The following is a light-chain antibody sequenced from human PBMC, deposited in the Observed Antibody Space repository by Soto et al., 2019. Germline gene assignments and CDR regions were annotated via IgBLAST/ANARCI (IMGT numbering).Light chain of an antibody. V-gene: IGLV2-14*01. CDR3: SSYTSSSTYV. J-gene: IGLJ1*01. Sequence: QSALTQPASVSGSPGQSITISCTGTRSDVGGYNYVYWHQQHPGKAPKLMICDVTNRPSGVSDRFSGSKSDNTASLTISWLQAEDEADYYCSSYTSSSTYVFGAGTKVTVL. CDR2: DVT. CDR1: RSDVGGYNY.